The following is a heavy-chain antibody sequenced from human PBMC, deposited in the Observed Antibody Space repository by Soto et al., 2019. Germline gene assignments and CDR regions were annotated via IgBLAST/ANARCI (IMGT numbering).Heavy chain of an antibody. CDR2: ITDSGST. CDR1: GGSISGGGYY. J-gene: IGHJ5*02. V-gene: IGHV4-31*03. CDR3: AKDPLYGWFDP. Sequence: KPSETLSLTCTVSGGSISGGGYYWSWIRQHPGKGLEWIGFITDSGSTYYNPSLKSRVTISVDTSRNQFSLNLNSVTAADTAVYYCAKDPLYGWFDPWGQGTLVTVSS. D-gene: IGHD2-2*02.